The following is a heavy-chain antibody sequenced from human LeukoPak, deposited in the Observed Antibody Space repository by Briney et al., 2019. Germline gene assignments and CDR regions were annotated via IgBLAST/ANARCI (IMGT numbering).Heavy chain of an antibody. V-gene: IGHV1-69*13. D-gene: IGHD3-22*01. CDR1: GGTFSSYA. CDR2: IIPIFGTA. J-gene: IGHJ3*02. Sequence: SVKVSCKASGGTFSSYAISWVRPAPGQGLEWMGGIIPIFGTANYAQKFQGRVTITADESTSTAYMELSSLRSEDTAVYYCARDTKNYYDSSGYFGAFDIWGQGTMVTVSS. CDR3: ARDTKNYYDSSGYFGAFDI.